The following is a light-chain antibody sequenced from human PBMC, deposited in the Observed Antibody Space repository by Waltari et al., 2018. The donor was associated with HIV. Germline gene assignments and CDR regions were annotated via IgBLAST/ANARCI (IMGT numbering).Light chain of an antibody. CDR2: RNN. Sequence: QSVLTQPPSASGTPGQRVTISCSGGSSNIGNHHVYWYQQFPGTAPKLLSYRNNQRPSGVPDRFSGSKSGTSASLVISGLRSEDEADYYCAAWDDSLSGVFGGGTKVTVL. V-gene: IGLV1-47*01. CDR3: AAWDDSLSGV. J-gene: IGLJ2*01. CDR1: SSNIGNHH.